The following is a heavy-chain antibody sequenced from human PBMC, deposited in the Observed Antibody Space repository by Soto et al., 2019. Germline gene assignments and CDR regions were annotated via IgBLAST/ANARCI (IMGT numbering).Heavy chain of an antibody. V-gene: IGHV4-34*01. CDR3: ARARSSGWFVDY. J-gene: IGHJ4*02. D-gene: IGHD6-19*01. Sequence: PSETLSLTCAFYCGSFIGYYWSWIRQPPGKGLEWIEEINHSGSTNYNPSLKSRATISVDTSKNQFPLKLSSVTAADTAVYYCARARSSGWFVDYWGQGTLVTVSS. CDR2: INHSGST. CDR1: CGSFIGYY.